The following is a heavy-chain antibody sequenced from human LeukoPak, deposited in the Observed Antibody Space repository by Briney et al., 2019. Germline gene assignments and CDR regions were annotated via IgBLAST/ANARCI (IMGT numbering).Heavy chain of an antibody. V-gene: IGHV4-34*01. J-gene: IGHJ5*02. CDR1: GGSFSGYY. CDR3: ARHCRDFWSGLSWFDP. Sequence: SETLSLTCAVYGGSFSGYYWSWIRQPPGKGLEWIGSIYYSGSTYYNPSLKSRVTISVDTSKNQFSLKLSSVTAADTAVYYCARHCRDFWSGLSWFDPWGQGTLVTVSS. CDR2: IYYSGST. D-gene: IGHD3-3*01.